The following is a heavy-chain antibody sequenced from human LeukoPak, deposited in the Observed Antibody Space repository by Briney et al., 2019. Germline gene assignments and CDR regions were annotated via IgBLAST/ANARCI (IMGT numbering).Heavy chain of an antibody. CDR3: ARAGYDSSGTDNWFDP. V-gene: IGHV1-2*02. D-gene: IGHD3-22*01. Sequence: ASVKVSCKASGYTFTGYYMHWVRQAPGQGLEWMGWINPNSGGTNYAQKFQGRVTMTRDTSISTAYMELSRLRSDETAMYYCARAGYDSSGTDNWFDPWGQGTLVTVSS. J-gene: IGHJ5*02. CDR2: INPNSGGT. CDR1: GYTFTGYY.